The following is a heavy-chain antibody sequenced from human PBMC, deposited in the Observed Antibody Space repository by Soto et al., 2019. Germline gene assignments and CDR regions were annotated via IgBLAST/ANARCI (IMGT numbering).Heavy chain of an antibody. CDR2: IYYSGNT. Sequence: PSETLSLTCSVSSASLSSSTYYWSWIRQPPGRGPEWIGSIYYSGNTYYKPSLKSRVSISIDTSRNQFSLKLSSVTAADTAFYYCAREGALLFGGNSDYYSTMDVWGQGTTVTVS. D-gene: IGHD2-21*02. V-gene: IGHV4-39*07. CDR1: SASLSSSTYY. J-gene: IGHJ6*02. CDR3: AREGALLFGGNSDYYSTMDV.